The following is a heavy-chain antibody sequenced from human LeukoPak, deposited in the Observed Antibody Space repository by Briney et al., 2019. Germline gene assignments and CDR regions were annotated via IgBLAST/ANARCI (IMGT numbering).Heavy chain of an antibody. CDR1: GYIFTNYY. V-gene: IGHV1-46*01. CDR3: ARLWSYYDNSGFFEDY. J-gene: IGHJ4*02. Sequence: ASVKISCKASGYIFTNYYLYWVRQAPGQGLEWMGIINPVGGVTTYAQRFQGRVTMTRDTSTSTFDMELSSLKSEDTAVYYCARLWSYYDNSGFFEDYWGQGTLVTVSS. D-gene: IGHD3-22*01. CDR2: INPVGGVT.